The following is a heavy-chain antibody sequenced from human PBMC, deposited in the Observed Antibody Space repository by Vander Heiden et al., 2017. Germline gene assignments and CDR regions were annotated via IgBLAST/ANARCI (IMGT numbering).Heavy chain of an antibody. V-gene: IGHV4-34*01. CDR2: INHSGST. D-gene: IGHD2-15*01. J-gene: IGHJ4*02. CDR1: GGSFSGYY. Sequence: QVQLQQWGAGLLKPSETLSLTCAVYGGSFSGYYWGWIRQPPGKGLEWIGEINHSGSTTYNPSLKRRVTISVDMSKNQFSLRLSSVTAADTAVYYCARGRDIVLVVAATDFDYWGQGTLVNVSS. CDR3: ARGRDIVLVVAATDFDY.